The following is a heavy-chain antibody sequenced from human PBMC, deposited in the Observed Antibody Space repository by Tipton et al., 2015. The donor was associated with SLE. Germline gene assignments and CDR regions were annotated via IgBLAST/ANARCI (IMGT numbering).Heavy chain of an antibody. D-gene: IGHD3-3*01. Sequence: SLRLSCAASGFTFSSYGMSWVRQAPGKGLEWVSYISSSSSTIYYADSVKGRFTISRDNAKNSLYLQMNSLRAEDTAVYYCARKDDADLWGRGTLVTVSS. CDR1: GFTFSSYG. J-gene: IGHJ2*01. CDR3: ARKDDADL. V-gene: IGHV3-48*01. CDR2: ISSSSSTI.